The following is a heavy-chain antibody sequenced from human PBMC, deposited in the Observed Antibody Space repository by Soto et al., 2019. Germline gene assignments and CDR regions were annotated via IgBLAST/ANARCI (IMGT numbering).Heavy chain of an antibody. CDR2: IYHSGST. Sequence: SETLSLTYAVAGGSISSRNWWSWVRQPPGKGLEWIGEIYHSGSTNYNPSLKSRVTISVDKSKNQFSLKLSSVTAADTAVYYCARQRLPVYGMDVWGQGTTVTVSS. CDR3: ARQRLPVYGMDV. CDR1: GGSISSRNW. V-gene: IGHV4-4*02. J-gene: IGHJ6*02.